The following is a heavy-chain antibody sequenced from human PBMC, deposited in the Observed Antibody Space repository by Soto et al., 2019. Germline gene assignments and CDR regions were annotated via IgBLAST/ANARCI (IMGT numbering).Heavy chain of an antibody. Sequence: LRLSCAASGFTFSSSAMSWVRQAPGKGLEWVSAISVRGGSTYYADSVKGRFTISRDNSKNTLYLQMNSLRAEDTAVYYCAKEGGYCSSTSCYWSYFDYWGQGTLVTGFS. CDR2: ISVRGGST. V-gene: IGHV3-23*01. CDR3: AKEGGYCSSTSCYWSYFDY. D-gene: IGHD2-2*01. CDR1: GFTFSSSA. J-gene: IGHJ4*02.